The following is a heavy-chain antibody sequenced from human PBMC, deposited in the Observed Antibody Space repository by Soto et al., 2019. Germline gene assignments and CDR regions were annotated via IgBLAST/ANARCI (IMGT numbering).Heavy chain of an antibody. Sequence: PSETLSLTCSVSGDSISSYYWSWIRQSAGKGLEWIGRTYITGDTNYNPSLKSRVTMSLDTSKNQLSLKLSSVTAADTAVYYCAREYIVTVDGPPPFHFAYCGQGSSVPVSS. CDR1: GDSISSYY. CDR2: TYITGDT. CDR3: AREYIVTVDGPPPFHFAY. D-gene: IGHD6-19*01. J-gene: IGHJ1*01. V-gene: IGHV4-4*07.